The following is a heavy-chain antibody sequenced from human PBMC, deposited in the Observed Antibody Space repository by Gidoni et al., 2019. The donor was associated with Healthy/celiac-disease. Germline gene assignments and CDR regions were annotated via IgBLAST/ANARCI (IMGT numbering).Heavy chain of an antibody. CDR1: GFTFSSYA. CDR2: ISYDGSNK. Sequence: QVQLVESGGGVVQPGRSLRLSCAASGFTFSSYAMPWVRQAPGKGLEWVAVISYDGSNKYYADSVKGRFTISRDNSKNTLYLQMNSLRAEDTAVYYCARTAPVGYCSSTSCYEGYYYYGMDVWGQGTTVTVSS. V-gene: IGHV3-30-3*01. CDR3: ARTAPVGYCSSTSCYEGYYYYGMDV. D-gene: IGHD2-2*03. J-gene: IGHJ6*02.